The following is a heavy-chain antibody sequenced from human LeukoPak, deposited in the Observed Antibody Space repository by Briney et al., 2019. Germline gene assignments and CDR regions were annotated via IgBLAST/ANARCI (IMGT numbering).Heavy chain of an antibody. Sequence: GGSLRLSCAASGFTFSSYDMHWVRQAPGKGLEWVALISNDGSNKYYTDSVKGRFTISRDNPKNTLYLEMNTLRAGDTAVYYCARGGRERRRDYWGQGTLVTVSS. CDR3: ARGGRERRRDY. D-gene: IGHD1-1*01. CDR1: GFTFSSYD. V-gene: IGHV3-30-3*01. CDR2: ISNDGSNK. J-gene: IGHJ4*02.